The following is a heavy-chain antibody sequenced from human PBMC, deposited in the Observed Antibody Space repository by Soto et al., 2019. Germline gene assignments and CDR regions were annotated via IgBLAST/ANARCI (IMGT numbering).Heavy chain of an antibody. CDR1: GFTFSSYA. CDR2: ISGSGGSP. J-gene: IGHJ4*02. V-gene: IGHV3-23*01. Sequence: GGSLRLSCAASGFTFSSYAMSWVRQAPGKGLEWVSAISGSGGSPYYADSVKGRFIISRDHSKNTLYLQMNTLRAEATAVYYCAKDRWTTVTPFDYGGQGTLVIVSS. CDR3: AKDRWTTVTPFDY. D-gene: IGHD4-17*01.